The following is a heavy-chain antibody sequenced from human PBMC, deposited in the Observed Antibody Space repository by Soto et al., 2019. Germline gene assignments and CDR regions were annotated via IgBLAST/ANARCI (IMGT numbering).Heavy chain of an antibody. V-gene: IGHV1-69*06. J-gene: IGHJ5*02. Sequence: QVQLVQSGAEVKTPGSSVKVSCKASGGTFNSYSIDWVRQAPGQGFEWMGGIIPMSGRPNYAQRFQGRGTISAAKSTNTLYVEGNSLPHEVTAVYSCKRRGLQPANRFDPWGQGPLVTVSS. CDR2: IIPMSGRP. CDR1: GGTFNSYS. CDR3: KRRGLQPANRFDP.